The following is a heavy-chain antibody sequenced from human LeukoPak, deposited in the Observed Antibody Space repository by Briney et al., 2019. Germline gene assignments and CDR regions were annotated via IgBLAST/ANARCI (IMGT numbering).Heavy chain of an antibody. CDR1: GFTFSTYW. CDR2: ISGSGGST. D-gene: IGHD3-3*01. CDR3: ATNLQYYDFWSGYYDY. J-gene: IGHJ4*02. V-gene: IGHV3-23*01. Sequence: GGSLRLSCAASGFTFSTYWMTWVRQAPGKGLEWVSAISGSGGSTYYADSVKGRFTISRDNSKNTLYLQMNSLRAEDTAVYYCATNLQYYDFWSGYYDYWGQGTLVTVSS.